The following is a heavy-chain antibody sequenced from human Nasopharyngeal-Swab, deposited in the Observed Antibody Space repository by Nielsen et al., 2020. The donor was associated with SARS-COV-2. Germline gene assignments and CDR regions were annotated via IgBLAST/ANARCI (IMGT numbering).Heavy chain of an antibody. CDR1: GFTFSSYG. D-gene: IGHD5-18*01. J-gene: IGHJ4*02. Sequence: GGSLRLSCAASGFTFSSYGMHWVRQAPGKGLEWVAVISYVGSNKYYADSVKGRFTISRDNSKNTLYLQMNSLRAEDTAVYYCAKVHVDTAMVMDYWGQGTLVTVSS. CDR2: ISYVGSNK. CDR3: AKVHVDTAMVMDY. V-gene: IGHV3-30*18.